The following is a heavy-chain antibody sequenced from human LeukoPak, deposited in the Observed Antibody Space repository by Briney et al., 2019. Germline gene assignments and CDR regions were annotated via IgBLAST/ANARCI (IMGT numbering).Heavy chain of an antibody. V-gene: IGHV1-69*13. Sequence: SVKVSCKASGGTFSSYAISWVRQAPGQGLEWMGGIIPIFGTANYAQKFQGRVTITADESTSTVYMELSSLRSEDTAVYYCASSSPANSGYEAGDYWGQGTLVTVSS. CDR1: GGTFSSYA. CDR2: IIPIFGTA. J-gene: IGHJ4*02. D-gene: IGHD5-12*01. CDR3: ASSSPANSGYEAGDY.